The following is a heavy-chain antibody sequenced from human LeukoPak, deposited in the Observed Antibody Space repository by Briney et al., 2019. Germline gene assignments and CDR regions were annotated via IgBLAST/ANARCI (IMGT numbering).Heavy chain of an antibody. V-gene: IGHV3-23*01. CDR2: ISGSGGST. J-gene: IGHJ4*02. CDR3: AKDLMATNRIELDY. CDR1: GFTFSSYA. Sequence: TGGSLRLSCAASGFTFSSYAMSWVRQAPGKGLEWVSAISGSGGSTYYADSVKGRFTISRDNSKNTLYLQMNSLRAEDTAVYYCAKDLMATNRIELDYWGQGTLVTVSS. D-gene: IGHD5-12*01.